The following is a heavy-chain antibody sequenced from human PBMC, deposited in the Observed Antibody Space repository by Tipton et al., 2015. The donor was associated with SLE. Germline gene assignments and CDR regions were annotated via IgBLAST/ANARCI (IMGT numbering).Heavy chain of an antibody. CDR2: ISYSGNT. Sequence: TLSLTCSVSGDSINTNNYYWGWIRQPPGKGLEWIGSISYSGNTYYNPSLKSRVTISVDKSKNQFSLRLSSVTAADTAVYYCARDRISTIVVITQGAFDIWGQGTMVTVSS. J-gene: IGHJ3*02. CDR1: GDSINTNNYY. D-gene: IGHD3-22*01. V-gene: IGHV4-39*07. CDR3: ARDRISTIVVITQGAFDI.